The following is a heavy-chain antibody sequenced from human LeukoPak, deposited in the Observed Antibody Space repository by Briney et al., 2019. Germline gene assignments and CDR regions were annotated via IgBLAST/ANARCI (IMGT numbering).Heavy chain of an antibody. CDR1: GFAFKNYA. V-gene: IGHV3-23*01. J-gene: IGHJ4*01. D-gene: IGHD1-26*01. Sequence: GGSLRLSCAASGFAFKNYAMTWVRQAAGKVLQWVSNINDNGGQRHYADSVNGRFTIYRDNSKNTLFLQMDSLRAEDTAVYYCAKTQWKVGATDYFDYWGHGILVTVSS. CDR3: AKTQWKVGATDYFDY. CDR2: INDNGGQR.